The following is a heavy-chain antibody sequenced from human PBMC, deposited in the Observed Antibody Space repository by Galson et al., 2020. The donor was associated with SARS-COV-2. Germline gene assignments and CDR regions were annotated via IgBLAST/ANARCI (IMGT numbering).Heavy chain of an antibody. CDR3: ARLGKNGGPLYFYYAMDV. CDR2: INNDGSTT. D-gene: IGHD4-17*01. CDR1: GFSFSGYW. Sequence: GESLKISCAASGFSFSGYWMHWVRQAPGKGLVWVSHINNDGSTTKYADSVRGRFTISRDNAKNTLYLQMNSLRAEDTAVYYCARLGKNGGPLYFYYAMDVWGLGTAVIVSS. J-gene: IGHJ6*02. V-gene: IGHV3-74*03.